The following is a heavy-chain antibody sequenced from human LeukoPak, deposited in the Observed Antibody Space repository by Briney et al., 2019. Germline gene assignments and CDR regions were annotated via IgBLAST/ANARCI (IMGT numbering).Heavy chain of an antibody. D-gene: IGHD3-22*01. J-gene: IGHJ4*02. CDR2: ISYDGSNK. Sequence: GGSLRLSCAASGFTFSSYAMHWVRQAPGKGLEWVSVISYDGSNKYYADSVKGRFTISRDNSKNTLYLQMNSLRAEDTAVYYCASVGHYYDSSGYPYWGQGTLVTVSS. V-gene: IGHV3-30-3*01. CDR3: ASVGHYYDSSGYPY. CDR1: GFTFSSYA.